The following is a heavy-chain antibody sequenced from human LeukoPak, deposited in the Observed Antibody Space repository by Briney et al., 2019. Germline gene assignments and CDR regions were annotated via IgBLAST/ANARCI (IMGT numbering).Heavy chain of an antibody. V-gene: IGHV1-2*02. Sequence: ASVKVSCKASGYTFTGYYMHWVRQAPGQGLEWMGWINPNSGGTNYAQKFQGRVTMTRDTSISTAYMELSSLRSEDTAVYYCARRPAAKTYYGMDVWGQGTTVTVSS. J-gene: IGHJ6*02. CDR1: GYTFTGYY. CDR2: INPNSGGT. CDR3: ARRPAAKTYYGMDV. D-gene: IGHD2-2*01.